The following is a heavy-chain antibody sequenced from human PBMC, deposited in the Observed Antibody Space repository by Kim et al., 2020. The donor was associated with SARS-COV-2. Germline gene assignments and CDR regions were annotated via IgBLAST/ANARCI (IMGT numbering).Heavy chain of an antibody. V-gene: IGHV3-64*01. D-gene: IGHD1-1*01. CDR2: ISSNGGST. J-gene: IGHJ4*02. Sequence: GGSLRLSCAASGFTFSSYAMHWVRQAPGKGLEYVSAISSNGGSTYYANSVKGRFTISRDNSKNTLYLQMGSLRAEDMAVYYCARESRTYYYDYWGQGTLVTVSS. CDR3: ARESRTYYYDY. CDR1: GFTFSSYA.